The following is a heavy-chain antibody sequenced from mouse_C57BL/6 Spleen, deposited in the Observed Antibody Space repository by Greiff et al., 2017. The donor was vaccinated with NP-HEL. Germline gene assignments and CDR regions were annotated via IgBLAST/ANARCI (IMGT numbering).Heavy chain of an antibody. J-gene: IGHJ3*01. Sequence: VQLQQSGAELVRPGASVKLSCTASGFNIKDDYMHWVKQRPEQGLEWIGWIDPENGDTEYASKFQGKATITADTSSNTAYLQLSSLTSEDTAVYYCTRDYRPLFAYWGQGTLVTVSA. D-gene: IGHD2-4*01. CDR1: GFNIKDDY. CDR2: IDPENGDT. V-gene: IGHV14-4*01. CDR3: TRDYRPLFAY.